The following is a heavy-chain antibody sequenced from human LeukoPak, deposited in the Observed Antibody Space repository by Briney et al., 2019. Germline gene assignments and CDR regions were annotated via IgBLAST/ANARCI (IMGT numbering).Heavy chain of an antibody. CDR1: GGSVSSGSYY. Sequence: ASETLSLTCTVSGGSVSSGSYYWSWIRQPPGKGLEWIGYIYYSGSTNYNPSLKSRVTISVDTSKNQFSLKLSSVTAADTAVYYCARAGPNKYCSSTSCFPIDPWGQGTLVTVSS. CDR2: IYYSGST. D-gene: IGHD2-2*01. V-gene: IGHV4-61*01. CDR3: ARAGPNKYCSSTSCFPIDP. J-gene: IGHJ5*02.